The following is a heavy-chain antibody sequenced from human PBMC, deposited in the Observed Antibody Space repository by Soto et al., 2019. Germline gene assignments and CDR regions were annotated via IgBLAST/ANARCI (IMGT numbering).Heavy chain of an antibody. J-gene: IGHJ6*02. CDR3: ARDRQQLVRMDV. D-gene: IGHD6-13*01. Sequence: QVQLVESGGGVVQPGRSLRLSCAASGFTFSSYAMHWVRQAPGKGLEWVAVISYVGSNKYYADSVKGRFTISRDNSKNTLYLQMNSLRAEDTAVYYCARDRQQLVRMDVWGQGTTVTVSS. V-gene: IGHV3-30-3*01. CDR1: GFTFSSYA. CDR2: ISYVGSNK.